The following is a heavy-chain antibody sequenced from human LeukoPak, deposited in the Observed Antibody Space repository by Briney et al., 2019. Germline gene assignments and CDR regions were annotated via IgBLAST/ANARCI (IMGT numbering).Heavy chain of an antibody. D-gene: IGHD6-19*01. CDR3: ARRTQIAVDDPRDFEF. Sequence: SQTLSLTCSVSGGSISSGAYFWSWIRQHPGKGLEWIGYIHHSGGIDYNPSLKSRLTISVDTSQNQFSLNLSSVTAADTAVYYCARRTQIAVDDPRDFEFWGQGTLVTVSS. V-gene: IGHV4-30-4*08. CDR2: IHHSGGI. J-gene: IGHJ4*02. CDR1: GGSISSGAYF.